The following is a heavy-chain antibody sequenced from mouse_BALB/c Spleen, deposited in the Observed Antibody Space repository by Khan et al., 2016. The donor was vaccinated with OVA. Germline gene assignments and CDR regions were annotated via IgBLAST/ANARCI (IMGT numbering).Heavy chain of an antibody. CDR1: GYTFTSYW. V-gene: IGHV1S41*01. Sequence: DLVKPGASVKLSCKASGYTFTSYWINWIKQRPGQGLEWMGRIAPGSGSTSYNAMFKGKATLTVDTSSTTADIQFSSLSSEDSAVYFCARGNYYGNSVYAMDYWGQGTSVTVSS. CDR3: ARGNYYGNSVYAMDY. D-gene: IGHD1-1*01. J-gene: IGHJ4*01. CDR2: IAPGSGST.